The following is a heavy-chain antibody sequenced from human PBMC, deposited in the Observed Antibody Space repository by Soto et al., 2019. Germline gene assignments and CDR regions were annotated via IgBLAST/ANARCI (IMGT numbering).Heavy chain of an antibody. V-gene: IGHV3-23*01. CDR3: AKDLSTVTTGYFQH. Sequence: PGGSLRLSCAASGFTFSNYAMTWVRQAPGKGLEWVSAVSGSAGSGGSTYYADSVKGRFTISKDNSKNTLYLQMNSLRVEDTAVYYCAKDLSTVTTGYFQHWGQGTLVTVSS. CDR1: GFTFSNYA. CDR2: VSGSAGSGGST. J-gene: IGHJ1*01. D-gene: IGHD4-17*01.